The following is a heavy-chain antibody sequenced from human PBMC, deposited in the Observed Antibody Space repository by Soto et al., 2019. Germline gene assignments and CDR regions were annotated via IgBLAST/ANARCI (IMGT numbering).Heavy chain of an antibody. Sequence: QVQLQESGPGLVKPSGTLSLTCAVSGGSISSDDWWTWVRQTPGKGLEWIGEIYHSGTTNYNPSLMSRVTIAVDKAKSQFSLRLDSVTAADTPVYYCARSDCYGVCRGKWLDPWGQGILVTVSS. V-gene: IGHV4-4*02. CDR1: GGSISSDDW. J-gene: IGHJ5*02. D-gene: IGHD2-21*02. CDR3: ARSDCYGVCRGKWLDP. CDR2: IYHSGTT.